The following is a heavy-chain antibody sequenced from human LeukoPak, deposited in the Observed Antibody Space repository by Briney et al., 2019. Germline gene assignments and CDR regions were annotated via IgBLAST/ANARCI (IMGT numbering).Heavy chain of an antibody. V-gene: IGHV3-30*01. CDR3: VLVSD. D-gene: IGHD2/OR15-2a*01. CDR1: GFTFSSYA. Sequence: GGSLSLFCAASGFTFSSYAMHWVRQAPGKGLEWVAVISYDGSNKYYADSVKGRFTISRDNSKNTLYLQMNSLRAEDTAVYYCVLVSDWGQGTLVTVSS. J-gene: IGHJ4*02. CDR2: ISYDGSNK.